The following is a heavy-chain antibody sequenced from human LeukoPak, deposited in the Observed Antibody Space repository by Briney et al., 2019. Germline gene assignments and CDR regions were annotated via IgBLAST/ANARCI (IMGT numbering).Heavy chain of an antibody. J-gene: IGHJ5*02. V-gene: IGHV4-30-4*08. CDR1: GYSISSGDYY. Sequence: SETLSLTCAVSGYSISSGDYYWSWIRQPPGKGLEWIGYIYYSGGTYYNPSLKSRVTISVDTSKNQFSLKLSSVTAADTAVYYCARATDYGDYVSEGPRRFDPWGQGTLVTVSS. CDR3: ARATDYGDYVSEGPRRFDP. CDR2: IYYSGGT. D-gene: IGHD4-17*01.